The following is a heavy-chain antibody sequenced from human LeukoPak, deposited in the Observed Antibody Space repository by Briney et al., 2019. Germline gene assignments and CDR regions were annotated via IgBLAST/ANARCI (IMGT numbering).Heavy chain of an antibody. CDR1: GYTFTGYY. D-gene: IGHD2-2*01. CDR2: INPNSGGT. Sequence: ASVKVSCKASGYTFTGYYMRWVRQAPGQGLEWMGWINPNSGGTNYAQKFQGRVTMTRDTSISTAYMELSRLRSDDTAVYYCARGTEGPAAIYFYYYYMDVWGKGTTVTISS. V-gene: IGHV1-2*02. CDR3: ARGTEGPAAIYFYYYYMDV. J-gene: IGHJ6*03.